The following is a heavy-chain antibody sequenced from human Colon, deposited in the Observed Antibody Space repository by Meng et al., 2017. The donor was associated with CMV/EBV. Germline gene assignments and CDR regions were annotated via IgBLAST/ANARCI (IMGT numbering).Heavy chain of an antibody. CDR1: GFNFDDYA. D-gene: IGHD7-27*01. CDR2: VSCHGESR. Sequence: GGSLRLSCTASGFNFDDYAMHWVRQAPGEGLEGVSGVSCHGESRGYADSVKGRFTMSRDNAKNSLYLLMDCLRADDTALYYCAKDVVSGDGGDAFDVWGQGTMVTVSS. CDR3: AKDVVSGDGGDAFDV. J-gene: IGHJ3*01. V-gene: IGHV3-9*01.